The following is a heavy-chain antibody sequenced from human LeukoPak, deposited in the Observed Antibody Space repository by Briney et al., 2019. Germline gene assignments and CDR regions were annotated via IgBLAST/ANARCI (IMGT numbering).Heavy chain of an antibody. Sequence: SETLSLTCTVSGGSISSGDYYWSWIRQPPGKGLEWIGYFYYSGSTYYNPSLKNRVTISVDTSKNQFSLKLSSVTAADTAVYYCARTYYYDSNHAPGAFDIWGQGTMVTVSS. V-gene: IGHV4-30-4*08. CDR2: FYYSGST. CDR1: GGSISSGDYY. CDR3: ARTYYYDSNHAPGAFDI. D-gene: IGHD3-22*01. J-gene: IGHJ3*02.